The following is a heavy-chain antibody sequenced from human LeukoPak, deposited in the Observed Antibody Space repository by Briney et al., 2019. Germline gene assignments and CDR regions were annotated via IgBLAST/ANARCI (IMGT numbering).Heavy chain of an antibody. D-gene: IGHD6-13*01. CDR3: ARDLTIAAAGFFDY. Sequence: GGSLTLSCAASGFTVSNYSMNCVRQAPGKGLEWVSLISSSSSTIYYADSVKGRFTISRDNAKNSLYLQMNSLRDEDTAVYYCARDLTIAAAGFFDYWGQGTLVTVSS. J-gene: IGHJ4*02. CDR2: ISSSSSTI. V-gene: IGHV3-48*02. CDR1: GFTVSNYS.